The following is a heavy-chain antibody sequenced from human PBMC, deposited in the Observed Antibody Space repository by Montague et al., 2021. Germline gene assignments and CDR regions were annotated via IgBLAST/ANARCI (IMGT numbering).Heavy chain of an antibody. Sequence: SETLSLTCTVSSGSIFHAHWGWVRQPPGKGLEWLGSMFYGGATSNNPSLNSRVTMSIDTSTNQFSLKLSFVTAADTAVYYCAKQNYFVSGTSYKGFDPWGQGILVTVSS. CDR2: MFYGGAT. D-gene: IGHD3-10*01. CDR1: SGSIFHAH. CDR3: AKQNYFVSGTSYKGFDP. V-gene: IGHV4-59*08. J-gene: IGHJ5*02.